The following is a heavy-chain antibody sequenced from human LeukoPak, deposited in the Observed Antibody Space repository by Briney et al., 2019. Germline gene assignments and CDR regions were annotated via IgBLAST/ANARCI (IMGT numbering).Heavy chain of an antibody. J-gene: IGHJ5*02. CDR2: IYYSGST. Sequence: SETLSLTCTVSGGSISSYYWSWIRQPPGKGLEWIGYIYYSGSTNYNPSLKSRVTISVDTSKNQFSLKLSSVTAADTAVYYCARQYYYDSSGYYYHAPSGGWFDPWGQGTLVTVSS. D-gene: IGHD3-22*01. CDR3: ARQYYYDSSGYYYHAPSGGWFDP. CDR1: GGSISSYY. V-gene: IGHV4-59*08.